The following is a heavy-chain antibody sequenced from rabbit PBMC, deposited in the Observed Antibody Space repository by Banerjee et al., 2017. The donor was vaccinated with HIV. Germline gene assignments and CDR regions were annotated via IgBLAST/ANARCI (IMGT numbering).Heavy chain of an antibody. CDR2: IVVAKGNT. J-gene: IGHJ4*01. D-gene: IGHD4-1*01. V-gene: IGHV1S7*01. CDR1: GFCFSDKY. CDR3: ARDLAGVTGWNFGL. Sequence: QLVESGGDLVKPGRSLTLTCTASGFCFSDKYVMSWVRQAPGKGLERIGVIVVAKGNTYYASCVNGRFTISSDNAQNTVFLQLHSLPAADTATYFCARDLAGVTGWNFGLWGPGTLVTVS.